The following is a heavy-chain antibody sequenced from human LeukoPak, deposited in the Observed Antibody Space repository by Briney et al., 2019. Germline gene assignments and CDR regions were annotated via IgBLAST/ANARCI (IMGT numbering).Heavy chain of an antibody. CDR3: ARGIAAAGTSRV. V-gene: IGHV1-18*04. CDR1: GYTFTGYY. D-gene: IGHD6-13*01. CDR2: ISAYNGNT. Sequence: WASVKVSCKASGYTFTGYYMHWVRRAPGQGLEWMGWISAYNGNTNYAQKLQGRVTMTTDTSTSTAYMELRSLRSDDTAVYYCARGIAAAGTSRVWGQGTMVTVSS. J-gene: IGHJ3*01.